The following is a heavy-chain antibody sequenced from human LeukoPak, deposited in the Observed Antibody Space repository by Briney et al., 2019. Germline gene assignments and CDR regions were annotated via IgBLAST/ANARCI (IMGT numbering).Heavy chain of an antibody. Sequence: ASVKVSCKVSGYTLTELSMHWVRQAPGKGLERMGGFDPEDGETIYAQKFQGRVTITADESTSTAYMELSSLRSEDTAVYYCAKWDIVVVPAATAPDYYYYYGMDVWGQGTTVTVSS. J-gene: IGHJ6*02. CDR1: GYTLTELS. V-gene: IGHV1-24*01. CDR3: AKWDIVVVPAATAPDYYYYYGMDV. CDR2: FDPEDGET. D-gene: IGHD2-2*01.